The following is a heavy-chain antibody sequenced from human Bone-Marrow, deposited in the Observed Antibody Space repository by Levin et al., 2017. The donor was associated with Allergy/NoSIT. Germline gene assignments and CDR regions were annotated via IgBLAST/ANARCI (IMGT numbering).Heavy chain of an antibody. Sequence: GESLKIFCAASGFTVSSYYMSWVRQAPGKGPEWVSVIYSGGSTYYADSVKGRFTISSDNSKNTLYLPMNSLRAEDTAVYYCARGWLGELLSHWGQGTLVTVSS. J-gene: IGHJ4*02. CDR1: GFTVSSYY. CDR3: ARGWLGELLSH. V-gene: IGHV3-53*01. D-gene: IGHD3-10*01. CDR2: IYSGGST.